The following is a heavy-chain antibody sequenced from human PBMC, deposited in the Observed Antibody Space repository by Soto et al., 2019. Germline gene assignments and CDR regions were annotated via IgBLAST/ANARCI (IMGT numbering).Heavy chain of an antibody. Sequence: QVQHVQSGAEVKKPGDSVKVSCKASGYSFTGHYMHWVRRAPGRSPEWMGWVNLNTGGSVYAQEFQGRVTMTTATSIRTVYLEVTGLKFADTAIYYCARDPSSSLGRVYGMDVWGQGTAVTVSS. V-gene: IGHV1-2*02. CDR1: GYSFTGHY. CDR3: ARDPSSSLGRVYGMDV. J-gene: IGHJ6*02. CDR2: VNLNTGGS. D-gene: IGHD6-6*01.